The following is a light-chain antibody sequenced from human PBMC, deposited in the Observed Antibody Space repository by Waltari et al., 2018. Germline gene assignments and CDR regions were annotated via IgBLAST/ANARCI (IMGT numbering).Light chain of an antibody. CDR3: YSAADNDLGV. Sequence: SFELTQTSSLSVSPGQTVRITCSGDVLANKYARWFQQKPGQAPSLIISKDTERPSGIPERFSGASSGTTVTLTSSGAQVEDEADYYCYSAADNDLGVFGGGTKLTVL. J-gene: IGLJ3*02. V-gene: IGLV3-27*01. CDR2: KDT. CDR1: VLANKY.